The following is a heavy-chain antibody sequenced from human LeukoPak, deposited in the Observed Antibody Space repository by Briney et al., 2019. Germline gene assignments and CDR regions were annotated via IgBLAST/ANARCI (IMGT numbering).Heavy chain of an antibody. J-gene: IGHJ4*02. CDR2: ISTYNGNT. D-gene: IGHD5-18*01. CDR3: ARDLDGGSYSYRAFDY. CDR1: DYTFTNYG. Sequence: ASVKVSCKASDYTFTNYGISWVRQAPGQGLEWMGWISTYNGNTNYAQKLQGRVTMTTGTSTSTAHMELRSLRSDDTAVYYCARDLDGGSYSYRAFDYWGQGTLVTVSS. V-gene: IGHV1-18*01.